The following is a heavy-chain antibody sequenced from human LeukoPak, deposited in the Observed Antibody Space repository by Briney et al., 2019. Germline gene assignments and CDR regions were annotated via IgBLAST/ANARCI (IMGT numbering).Heavy chain of an antibody. D-gene: IGHD5-12*01. CDR1: GFTFSSYS. CDR2: ISSSSSTI. Sequence: GGSLRLSCAASGFTFSSYSMNWVRQAPGKGLEWVSYISSSSSTIYYADSVKGRFTISRDNAKNSLYLQMNSLRAEDTAVYYCARDGGYSGYDADCWGQGTLVTVSS. J-gene: IGHJ4*02. CDR3: ARDGGYSGYDADC. V-gene: IGHV3-48*01.